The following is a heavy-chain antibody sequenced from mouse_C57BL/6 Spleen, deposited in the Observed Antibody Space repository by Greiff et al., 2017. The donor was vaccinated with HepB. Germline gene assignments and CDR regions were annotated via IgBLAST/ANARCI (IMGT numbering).Heavy chain of an antibody. Sequence: QVQLQQPGAELVRPGTSVKLSCKASGYTFTSYWMHWVKQRPGQGLEWIGVIDPSDSHTNYNQKFKGKATLTVDTSSSTAYMQLSSLTSEDSAVYYCVRGNLFAYWGQGTLVTVSA. V-gene: IGHV1-59*01. CDR1: GYTFTSYW. J-gene: IGHJ3*01. D-gene: IGHD2-1*01. CDR2: IDPSDSHT. CDR3: VRGNLFAY.